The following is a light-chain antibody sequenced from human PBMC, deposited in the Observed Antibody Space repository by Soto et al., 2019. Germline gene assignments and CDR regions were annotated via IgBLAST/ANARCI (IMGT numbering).Light chain of an antibody. Sequence: EIVMTQSPATLSVSPGERATLSCRASQSVSSNLAWYQQKPGQAPRLLIYGASTRATGIPARFSGSGSGTEFTLNISSLQSEDFAVYSCQQYNNWPLTFGGGTKVEIK. V-gene: IGKV3-15*01. CDR1: QSVSSN. J-gene: IGKJ4*01. CDR3: QQYNNWPLT. CDR2: GAS.